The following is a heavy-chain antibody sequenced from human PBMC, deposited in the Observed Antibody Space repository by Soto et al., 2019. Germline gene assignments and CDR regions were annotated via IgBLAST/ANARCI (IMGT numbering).Heavy chain of an antibody. V-gene: IGHV3-15*01. CDR3: TTDLNLVYYFDY. CDR2: IKSKTDGGTT. CDR1: GFTFSNAW. Sequence: GALRLSCAASGFTFSNAWMSWVRRAPGKGLEWVGRIKSKTDGGTTDYAAPVKGRFTISRDDSKNTLYLQMNSLKTEDTAVYYCTTDLNLVYYFDYWGQGTLVTVSS. J-gene: IGHJ4*02. D-gene: IGHD2-8*01.